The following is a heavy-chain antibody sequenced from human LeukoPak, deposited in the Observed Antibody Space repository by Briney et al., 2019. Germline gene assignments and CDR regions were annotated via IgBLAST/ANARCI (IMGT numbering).Heavy chain of an antibody. D-gene: IGHD3-16*01. V-gene: IGHV4-59*11. CDR1: GGSISGHY. Sequence: SETLSLSCSVSGGSISGHYWTWIRQPPGKGLEWIGQIHYTGKPDYNPSLKSRITISVDTSKNQVSLQVSSVTAADSAIYYCARFGVDYDMDVWGHGTTVTVFS. CDR2: IHYTGKP. J-gene: IGHJ6*02. CDR3: ARFGVDYDMDV.